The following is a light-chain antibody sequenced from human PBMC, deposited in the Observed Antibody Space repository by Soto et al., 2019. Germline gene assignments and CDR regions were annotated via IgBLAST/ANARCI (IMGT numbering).Light chain of an antibody. V-gene: IGKV1-39*01. J-gene: IGKJ4*01. CDR3: QQSYSTPPT. CDR2: AAS. CDR1: QSISNY. Sequence: DIQMTQSPSSLSASVGDRVTITCRASQSISNYLNWYQRKPGKAPEFLIYAASSLQSGVPSRFSGSGSGTDFALTISSLQPEDFATYYCQQSYSTPPTFGGGTKVEMK.